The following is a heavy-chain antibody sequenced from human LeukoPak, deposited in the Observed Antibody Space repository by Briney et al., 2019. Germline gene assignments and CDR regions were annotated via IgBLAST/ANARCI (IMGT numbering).Heavy chain of an antibody. CDR2: IRFDGTNT. Sequence: PGGSLRLSCAASGFSFSTFTMHWVRQAPGKGLEWLSLIRFDGTNTFYADSVKGRFTISRDNSKNTLYLQMNSLRAEDTAVYYCARDGDGYNYPYGMDVWGQGTTVTVSS. CDR3: ARDGDGYNYPYGMDV. D-gene: IGHD5-24*01. V-gene: IGHV3-30*14. J-gene: IGHJ6*02. CDR1: GFSFSTFT.